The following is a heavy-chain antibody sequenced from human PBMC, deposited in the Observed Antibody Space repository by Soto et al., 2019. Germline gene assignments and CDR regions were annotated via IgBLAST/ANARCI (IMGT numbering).Heavy chain of an antibody. V-gene: IGHV1-69*02. CDR1: GDTFSSYT. CDR2: IIPILGIA. D-gene: IGHD2-15*01. J-gene: IGHJ6*03. Sequence: SVKVSCKASGDTFSSYTISWVRQAPGQGLEWMGRIIPILGIANYAQKFQGRVTITTDKSTSTAYMELSSLRSEDTAVYYCARSAPGYCSGGSCSYYYYMDVWGKGTTVTVSS. CDR3: ARSAPGYCSGGSCSYYYYMDV.